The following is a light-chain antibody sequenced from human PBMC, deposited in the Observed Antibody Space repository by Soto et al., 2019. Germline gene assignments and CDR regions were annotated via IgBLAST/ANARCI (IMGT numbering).Light chain of an antibody. CDR2: KAS. V-gene: IGKV1-5*03. CDR3: QQYNSYPWT. CDR1: QSIRSW. J-gene: IGKJ1*01. Sequence: DIQMTQSPSTLSASVGDRVTITCRASQSIRSWLAWYQQKPGKAPNLLIYKASSLESGVPSRFSGSASGTEFTLTISSLQPDEFATYYCQQYNSYPWTFGQGTKVEIK.